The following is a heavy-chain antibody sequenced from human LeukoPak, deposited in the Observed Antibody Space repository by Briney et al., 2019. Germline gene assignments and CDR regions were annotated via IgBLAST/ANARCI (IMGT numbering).Heavy chain of an antibody. J-gene: IGHJ6*02. D-gene: IGHD2-15*01. Sequence: GFLRLSCAASGFTFTNYAMTWVRQAPGKGLEWVSGISGRGGSAYYADSVNGRFTISRDNSKNTMYLQMSSLRAEDTAIYYCAKEYCSGDNCHSYGMDVWGQGTTVTVSS. CDR1: GFTFTNYA. CDR2: ISGRGGSA. CDR3: AKEYCSGDNCHSYGMDV. V-gene: IGHV3-23*01.